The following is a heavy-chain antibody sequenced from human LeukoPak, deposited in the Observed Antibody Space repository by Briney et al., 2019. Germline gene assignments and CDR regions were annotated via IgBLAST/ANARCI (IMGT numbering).Heavy chain of an antibody. Sequence: PGGSLRLSCAASGFTFSSYSMNWVRQAPGKGLEWVSSISSSSSYIYYSDSVKGRFTISRDNAESSLYLQLGSLRAEDTAIYYCARDPRYGSGSYYDAFDIWGQGTMVTVSS. D-gene: IGHD3-10*01. CDR2: ISSSSSYI. V-gene: IGHV3-21*01. CDR1: GFTFSSYS. CDR3: ARDPRYGSGSYYDAFDI. J-gene: IGHJ3*02.